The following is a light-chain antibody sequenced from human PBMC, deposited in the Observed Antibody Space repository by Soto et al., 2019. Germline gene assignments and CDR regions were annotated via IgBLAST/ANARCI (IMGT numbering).Light chain of an antibody. V-gene: IGKV3-11*01. J-gene: IGKJ4*01. CDR2: DAS. CDR3: QQRSNWPSLT. Sequence: EIVLTPSQVTLSFSPVEISTLSFSSSQSVSSYLAWYQKKPGQAPRLLIYDASNRATGIPAGFSGGGSGTDFTLTISSLQPEDSAVYYCQQRSNWPSLTCGRGTKV. CDR1: QSVSSY.